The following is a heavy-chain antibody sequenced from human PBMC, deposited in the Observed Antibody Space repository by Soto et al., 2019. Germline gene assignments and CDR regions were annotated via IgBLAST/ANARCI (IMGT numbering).Heavy chain of an antibody. CDR3: AREIVTAGGNNYFDP. J-gene: IGHJ5*02. Sequence: SETLSLTCGVSGGTVVSSHWWSWVRQSPGRGLEWIGNVYHTGDTNFNPSLQSRVTFSVDKSNNQFSLRLTSVTAADTAVYFCAREIVTAGGNNYFDPWGPGTLVTVSS. CDR1: GGTVVSSHW. V-gene: IGHV4-4*02. CDR2: VYHTGDT. D-gene: IGHD2-21*02.